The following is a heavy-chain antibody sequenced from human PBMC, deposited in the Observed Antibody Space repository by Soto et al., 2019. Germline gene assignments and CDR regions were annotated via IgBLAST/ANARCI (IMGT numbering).Heavy chain of an antibody. D-gene: IGHD6-13*01. CDR2: IYYTGGT. Sequence: SETLSLTCNVSGVTIRGYYWNWIRQPPGKTLEWIGSIYYTGGTNYNPSLKSRVTISVDTSKNHFSLKFNSLTAADTAVYYCAGGTLSTIAASDSWGQGTLGTVAS. CDR3: AGGTLSTIAASDS. CDR1: GVTIRGYY. J-gene: IGHJ4*02. V-gene: IGHV4-59*01.